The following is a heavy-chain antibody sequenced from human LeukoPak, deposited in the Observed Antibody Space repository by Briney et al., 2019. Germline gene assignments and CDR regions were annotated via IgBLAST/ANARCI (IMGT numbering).Heavy chain of an antibody. D-gene: IGHD3-22*01. CDR3: ARDGPTYYYDSSGYYYFDY. V-gene: IGHV3-30*04. CDR2: ISYDGSNK. CDR1: GFTFSSYA. J-gene: IGHJ4*02. Sequence: TGRSLRLSRAASGFTFSSYAMHWVRQAPGKGLEWVAVISYDGSNKYYADSVKGRFTISRDNSKNTLYLQMNSLRAEDTAVYYCARDGPTYYYDSSGYYYFDYWGQGTLVTVSS.